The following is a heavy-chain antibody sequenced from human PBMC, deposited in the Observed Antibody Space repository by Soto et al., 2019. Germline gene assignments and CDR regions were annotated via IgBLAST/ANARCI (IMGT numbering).Heavy chain of an antibody. D-gene: IGHD2-2*01. CDR2: IDPSDSYT. Sequence: PGESLKISCKGSGYSFTSYWISWVRQMPGKGLEWMGRIDPSDSYTNYSPSFQGHVTISADKSISTAYLQWSSLKASDTAMYYCATSWVRYCSSTSCYPGYGMDVWRQVTTVTVSS. CDR3: ATSWVRYCSSTSCYPGYGMDV. CDR1: GYSFTSYW. V-gene: IGHV5-10-1*01. J-gene: IGHJ6*01.